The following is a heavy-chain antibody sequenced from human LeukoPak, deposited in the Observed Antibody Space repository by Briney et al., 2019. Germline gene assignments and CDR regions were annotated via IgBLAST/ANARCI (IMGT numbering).Heavy chain of an antibody. V-gene: IGHV3-48*02. D-gene: IGHD6-13*01. CDR3: ARGQSSWYFDY. Sequence: PGGSLRLSCAASGFTFSSYSMNWVRPAPGKGLEWVSYISSSSSTIYYADSVKGRFTISRDNAKNSLYLQVNSLRDEDTAVYYCARGQSSWYFDYWGQGTLVTVSS. J-gene: IGHJ4*02. CDR2: ISSSSSTI. CDR1: GFTFSSYS.